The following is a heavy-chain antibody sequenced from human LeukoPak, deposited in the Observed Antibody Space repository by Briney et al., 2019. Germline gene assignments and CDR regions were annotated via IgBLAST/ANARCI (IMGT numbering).Heavy chain of an antibody. Sequence: GGSLRLSCAASGFTFSSYGMHWVRQAPGKGLEWVAVISYDGSNKYYADSVKGRFTISRDNSKNTLYLQMNSLRAEDTAVYYCAKSDSGWPNFWDYWGQGTVVTVCS. CDR1: GFTFSSYG. D-gene: IGHD6-19*01. CDR3: AKSDSGWPNFWDY. J-gene: IGHJ4*02. V-gene: IGHV3-30*18. CDR2: ISYDGSNK.